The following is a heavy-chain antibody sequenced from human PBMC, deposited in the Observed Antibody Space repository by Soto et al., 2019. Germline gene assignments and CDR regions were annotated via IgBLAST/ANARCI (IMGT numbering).Heavy chain of an antibody. J-gene: IGHJ6*02. CDR1: GGTFSSYA. CDR2: IIPIFGTA. Sequence: GASVKVSCKASGGTFSSYAISWVRQAPGQGLEWMGGIIPIFGTANYAQKFQGRVTITADESTSTAYMELSSLRSEDTAVYYCARDSRVRGLSCSSTSCRNYYGMDVWGQGTTVTVSS. V-gene: IGHV1-69*13. D-gene: IGHD2-2*01. CDR3: ARDSRVRGLSCSSTSCRNYYGMDV.